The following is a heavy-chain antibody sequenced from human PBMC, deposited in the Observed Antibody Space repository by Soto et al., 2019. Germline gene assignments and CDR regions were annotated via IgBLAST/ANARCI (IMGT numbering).Heavy chain of an antibody. CDR3: ARCFFFQAEDGIRYVRSVSAFLLNRSSDL. J-gene: IGHJ2*01. V-gene: IGHV3-21*01. Sequence: KGLEWVSSISSGSSYIYYADSVKGRFTISRDNAKNSLYLQMNSLRAEDTAVYYCARCFFFQAEDGIRYVRSVSAFLLNRSSDL. CDR2: ISSGSSYI. D-gene: IGHD3-10*02.